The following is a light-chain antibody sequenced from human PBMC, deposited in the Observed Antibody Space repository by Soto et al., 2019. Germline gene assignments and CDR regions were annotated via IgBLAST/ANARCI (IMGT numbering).Light chain of an antibody. V-gene: IGKV1-39*01. CDR2: AAS. Sequence: DIQMTQSPSSLSASVGDRVTITCRASQSISSYLNWYQQKPGKAPKLLIYAASSLQSGVPSRFSGSGSGTDFTLTISSLQPEEFATYYCQQSYSTPRTCGPGTKVDIK. CDR1: QSISSY. J-gene: IGKJ3*01. CDR3: QQSYSTPRT.